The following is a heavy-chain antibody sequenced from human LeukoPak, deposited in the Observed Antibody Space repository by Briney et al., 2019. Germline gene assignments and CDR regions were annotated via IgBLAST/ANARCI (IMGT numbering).Heavy chain of an antibody. CDR2: IIPIFGTA. CDR3: ASGSGDGYNFGH. J-gene: IGHJ1*01. CDR1: GGTFSSYA. Sequence: SVKVSCKASGGTFSSYAISWVRQAPGQGLEWMGGIIPIFGTANYAQKFQGRVTITTDESTSTAYMELSSLRSEDTAVYYCASGSGDGYNFGHWGQGTLVTVSS. D-gene: IGHD5-24*01. V-gene: IGHV1-69*05.